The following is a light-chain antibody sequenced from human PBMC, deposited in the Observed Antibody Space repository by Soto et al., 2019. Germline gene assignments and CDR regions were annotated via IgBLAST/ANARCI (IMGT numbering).Light chain of an antibody. CDR2: GAS. CDR3: QQRQYWPPIT. Sequence: DIQLTQSTSSVSVSVGDIVTITCLASQDIAGYLAWYQHKPGRTPELLIHGASRLQSGVPARFSGSGSGTDFTLTISSLEPEDFAIYYCQQRQYWPPITFGQGTRLEI. J-gene: IGKJ5*01. CDR1: QDIAGY. V-gene: IGKV1-12*01.